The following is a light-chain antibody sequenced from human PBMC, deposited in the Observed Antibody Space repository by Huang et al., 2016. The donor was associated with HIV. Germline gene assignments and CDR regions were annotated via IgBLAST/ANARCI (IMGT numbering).Light chain of an antibody. Sequence: EIVLTQSPATLSLSPGERATLSCRASQSVSSYLAWYQQKPGQAPRLRIYDASNRANGIPARFSGSGSGTDFTLTISSLEHEDFAVYYCQQRNNWPTWTFGQGTKVEIK. J-gene: IGKJ1*01. CDR3: QQRNNWPTWT. CDR1: QSVSSY. V-gene: IGKV3-11*01. CDR2: DAS.